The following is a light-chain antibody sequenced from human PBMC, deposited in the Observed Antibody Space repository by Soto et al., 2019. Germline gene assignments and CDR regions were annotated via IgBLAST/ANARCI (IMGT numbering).Light chain of an antibody. CDR3: QQYNSSPT. J-gene: IGKJ1*01. CDR2: KAS. V-gene: IGKV1-5*03. Sequence: DIPMTQSPSTLSASVGDRVTITCRASQSISSWLAWYQQKPGKAPKLLIYKASSLESGVPSRFSGSGSGTEFNLTISSLQPDDFATYYCQQYNSSPTFGQGTKVEIK. CDR1: QSISSW.